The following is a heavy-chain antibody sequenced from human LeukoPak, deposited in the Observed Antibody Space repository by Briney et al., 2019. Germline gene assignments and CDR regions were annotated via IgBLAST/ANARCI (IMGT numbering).Heavy chain of an antibody. D-gene: IGHD6-13*01. V-gene: IGHV3-48*01. CDR3: ARDGGIAAAVLYYY. J-gene: IGHJ4*02. Sequence: GSLRLSCAASGFTFSSYSMNWVRQAPGKGLEWVSYISSSSSTIYYADSVKGRFTISRDNAKNSLYLQMNSLRAEDTAVYYCARDGGIAAAVLYYYWGQGTLVTVSS. CDR2: ISSSSSTI. CDR1: GFTFSSYS.